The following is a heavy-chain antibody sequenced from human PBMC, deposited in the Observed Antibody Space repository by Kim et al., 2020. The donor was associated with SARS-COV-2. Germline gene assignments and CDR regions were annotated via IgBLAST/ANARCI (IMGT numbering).Heavy chain of an antibody. Sequence: SVKVSCKASGGTFSSYAISWVRQAPGQGLEWMGGIIPIFGTANYAQKFQGRVTITADESTSTAYMELSSLRSEDTAVYYCAREGGGYSYGNSYYYYYGMDVWGQGTTVTVSS. V-gene: IGHV1-69*13. D-gene: IGHD5-18*01. CDR1: GGTFSSYA. CDR3: AREGGGYSYGNSYYYYYGMDV. J-gene: IGHJ6*02. CDR2: IIPIFGTA.